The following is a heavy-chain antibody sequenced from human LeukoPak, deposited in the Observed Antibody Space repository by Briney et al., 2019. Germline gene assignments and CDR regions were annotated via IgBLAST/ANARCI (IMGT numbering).Heavy chain of an antibody. V-gene: IGHV4-39*07. CDR2: IFYSGST. D-gene: IGHD1/OR15-1a*01. J-gene: IGHJ4*02. Sequence: SETLSLTCTVSGGSISTSNYYWGWIRQPPGKGLEWIGNIFYSGSTYYSPSLRSRVTISLDTSRNQFSLKLNSVTAADTALYYCARIDFANKGTVADYWGQGTLVTVSS. CDR1: GGSISTSNYY. CDR3: ARIDFANKGTVADY.